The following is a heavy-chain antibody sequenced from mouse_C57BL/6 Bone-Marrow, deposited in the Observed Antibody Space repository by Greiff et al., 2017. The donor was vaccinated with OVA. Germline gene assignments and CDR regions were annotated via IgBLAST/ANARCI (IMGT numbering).Heavy chain of an antibody. V-gene: IGHV1-53*01. CDR1: GYTFTSYW. CDR2: INPSTGGT. D-gene: IGHD2-3*01. Sequence: QVQLQQPGPELVKPGASVKLSCKASGYTFTSYWMHWVKQRPGQGLEWIGNINPSTGGTNYNEKFKSKATLTVDKSASTAYMQLSSLTSEDSAVYNCARRDGYTDYFYCWGKGTTLTVSS. J-gene: IGHJ2*01. CDR3: ARRDGYTDYFYC.